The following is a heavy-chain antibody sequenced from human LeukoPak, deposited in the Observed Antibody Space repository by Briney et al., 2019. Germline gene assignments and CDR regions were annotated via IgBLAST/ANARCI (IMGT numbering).Heavy chain of an antibody. CDR3: ATEIYGGNTDCCTFDF. CDR1: GFTFSNSA. CDR2: IGVAGGNT. Sequence: SVKVSCKASGFTFSNSAIQWVRQARGQRLEWIGWIGVAGGNTNYAQTLQGRITITRDMSTSTAYMELTSLRSDDTAVYYCATEIYGGNTDCCTFDFWGPGTPVTVSS. V-gene: IGHV1-58*02. D-gene: IGHD4-23*01. J-gene: IGHJ3*01.